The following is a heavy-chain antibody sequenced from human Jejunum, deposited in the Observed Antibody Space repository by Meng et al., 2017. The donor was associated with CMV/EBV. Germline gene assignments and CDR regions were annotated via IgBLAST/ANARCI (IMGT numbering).Heavy chain of an antibody. Sequence: WAASGFTFSSYEMNWVRQAPGKGLEWVSYISSSDSIYYADSVKGRFTISRDNAKNSLYLQMNSLRAEDTALYYCATDDYGGNPAYWGQGTLVTVSS. D-gene: IGHD4-23*01. CDR1: GFTFSSYE. CDR3: ATDDYGGNPAY. CDR2: ISSSDSI. V-gene: IGHV3-48*03. J-gene: IGHJ4*02.